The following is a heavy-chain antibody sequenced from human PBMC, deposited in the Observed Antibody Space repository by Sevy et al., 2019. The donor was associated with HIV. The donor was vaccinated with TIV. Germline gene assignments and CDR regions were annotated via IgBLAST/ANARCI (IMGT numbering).Heavy chain of an antibody. CDR2: IPDDGNNI. J-gene: IGHJ4*02. CDR3: ARGGFSSSWSLGNYFDY. D-gene: IGHD6-13*01. Sequence: GGSLRLSCATSGFTFNNYALHWVRQAPGKGLEWVAVIPDDGNNIYYADSVKGRFTISRENSKSTLFLQMNSLRAEDTAVYYCARGGFSSSWSLGNYFDYWGQGTLVTVSS. CDR1: GFTFNNYA. V-gene: IGHV3-30*04.